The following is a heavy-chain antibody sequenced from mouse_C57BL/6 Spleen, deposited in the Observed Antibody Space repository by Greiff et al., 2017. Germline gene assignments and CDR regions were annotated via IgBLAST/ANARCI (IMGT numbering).Heavy chain of an antibody. CDR3: TRRGTTVVATRGFDY. Sequence: QVQLQQSGAELVRPGASVTLSCKASGYTFTDYEMHWVKQTPVHGLEWIGAIDPETGGTAYNQKFKGKAILTADKSSSTAYMALRSLTSEDSAVYYCTRRGTTVVATRGFDYWGQGTTLTVSS. V-gene: IGHV1-15*01. CDR2: IDPETGGT. D-gene: IGHD1-1*01. J-gene: IGHJ2*01. CDR1: GYTFTDYE.